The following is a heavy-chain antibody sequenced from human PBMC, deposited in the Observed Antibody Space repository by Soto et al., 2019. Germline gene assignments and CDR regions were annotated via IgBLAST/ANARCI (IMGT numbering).Heavy chain of an antibody. D-gene: IGHD1-1*01. Sequence: GGSLRLSCAASGFTFRSYAMHWVRQAPGKGLEWVAVISYDGSNKYYADAVKGRFTISRDNSKNTLYLQMNSMRAEDTAVYYCARGPGRGMDWSAFDIWGQGTMVTVSS. V-gene: IGHV3-30*04. CDR1: GFTFRSYA. CDR2: ISYDGSNK. CDR3: ARGPGRGMDWSAFDI. J-gene: IGHJ3*02.